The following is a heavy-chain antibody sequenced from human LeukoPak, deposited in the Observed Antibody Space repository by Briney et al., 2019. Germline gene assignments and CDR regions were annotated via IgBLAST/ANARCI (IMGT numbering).Heavy chain of an antibody. V-gene: IGHV4-59*01. CDR3: ARTGSTVTTLYPSFH. CDR2: IYYSGST. CDR1: GGSITSSY. J-gene: IGHJ4*02. D-gene: IGHD4-17*01. Sequence: SETLSLTSTGSGGSITSSYWSWIRQPPGKGLEWIGYIYYSGSTNYNPSLKSRVSISVDTSKNQFSLKLSSVTAADTAVYYCARTGSTVTTLYPSFHWGQGTLVTVSS.